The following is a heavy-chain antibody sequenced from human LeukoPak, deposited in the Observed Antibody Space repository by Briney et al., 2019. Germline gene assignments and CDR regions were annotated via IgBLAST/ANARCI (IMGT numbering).Heavy chain of an antibody. CDR3: ARDLGQYYDTSDNWFDP. V-gene: IGHV3-74*01. CDR1: GFTFSKYW. D-gene: IGHD3-22*01. CDR2: INSDGSST. Sequence: GGSLRLSCAASGFTFSKYWMHWVRQAPGKGLVWVSHINSDGSSTSYADSVKGRFTISRDNAKNTLYLQMNSLRAEDTAVYYCARDLGQYYDTSDNWFDPWGQGTLVTVSS. J-gene: IGHJ5*02.